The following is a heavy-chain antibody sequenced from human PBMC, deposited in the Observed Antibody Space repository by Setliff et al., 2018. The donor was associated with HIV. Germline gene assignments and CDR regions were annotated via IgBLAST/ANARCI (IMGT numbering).Heavy chain of an antibody. D-gene: IGHD6-19*01. Sequence: SVKVSCKASGFTFTSSAMQWVRQARGQRLEWIGWIVVGSGNTNYAQKFQERVTITRDMSTSAAYMELSSLRSEDTAVYYCARAAVAGPWRKLDYWGQGTLVTVSS. V-gene: IGHV1-58*02. CDR2: IVVGSGNT. CDR3: ARAAVAGPWRKLDY. J-gene: IGHJ4*02. CDR1: GFTFTSSA.